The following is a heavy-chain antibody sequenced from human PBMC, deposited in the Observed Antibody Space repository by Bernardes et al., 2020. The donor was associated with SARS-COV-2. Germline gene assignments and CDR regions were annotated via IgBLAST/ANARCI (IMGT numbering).Heavy chain of an antibody. CDR3: AKEEILGSWYVDYFDF. V-gene: IGHV3-23*01. J-gene: IGHJ4*02. CDR2: RTGSGDST. Sequence: GGSLRLSCAVSGFTFNIYAMNWVRQAPGKGLERVSARTGSGDSTSYADPVKLRFTISRDNSNNTLYLEMSSLRAEDTAVYCCAKEEILGSWYVDYFDFWGQGNLVTVAS. D-gene: IGHD6-13*01. CDR1: GFTFNIYA.